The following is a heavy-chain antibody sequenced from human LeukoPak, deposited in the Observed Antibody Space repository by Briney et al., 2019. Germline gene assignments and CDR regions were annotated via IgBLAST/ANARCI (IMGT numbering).Heavy chain of an antibody. V-gene: IGHV5-51*01. CDR2: IYPGDSDT. CDR3: ARHVNFGVVSTYLDY. Sequence: GESLKISCKASEYSFTNYWIGWVRQMPGKSLECGGTIYPGDSDTRYSPAFQGQVTISADQSISTTYLQWSSLKVSDTAMYYCARHVNFGVVSTYLDYWGQGTLVTVSS. J-gene: IGHJ4*02. D-gene: IGHD3-3*01. CDR1: EYSFTNYW.